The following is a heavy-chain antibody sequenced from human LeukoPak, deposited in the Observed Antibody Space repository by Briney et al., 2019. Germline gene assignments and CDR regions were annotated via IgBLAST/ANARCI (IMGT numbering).Heavy chain of an antibody. D-gene: IGHD2-15*01. Sequence: GRSLRLSCAASGFTFSSYGMHWVRQAPGKGLEWVAVIWYDGSKKYYADSVKGRFTISRDNSKNTLYLQMNSLRAEDTAVYYCARALDCSGGSCSFDYWGQGTLVTVSS. CDR1: GFTFSSYG. J-gene: IGHJ4*02. CDR3: ARALDCSGGSCSFDY. CDR2: IWYDGSKK. V-gene: IGHV3-33*01.